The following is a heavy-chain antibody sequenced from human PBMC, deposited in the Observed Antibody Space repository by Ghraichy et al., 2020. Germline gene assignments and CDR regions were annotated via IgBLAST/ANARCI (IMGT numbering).Heavy chain of an antibody. V-gene: IGHV1-2*02. D-gene: IGHD6-13*01. CDR1: GYTFTGYY. Sequence: ASVKVSCKASGYTFTGYYMHWVRQAPGQGLEWMGWINPNSGGTNYAQKFQGRVTMTRDTSISTAYMELSRLRSDDTAVYYCARGSSSWYPWYFDYWGQGTLVTVSS. CDR2: INPNSGGT. CDR3: ARGSSSWYPWYFDY. J-gene: IGHJ4*02.